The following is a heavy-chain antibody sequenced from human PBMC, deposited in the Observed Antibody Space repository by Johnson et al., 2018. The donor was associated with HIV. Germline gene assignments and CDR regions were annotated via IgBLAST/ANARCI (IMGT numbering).Heavy chain of an antibody. J-gene: IGHJ3*02. V-gene: IGHV3-30-3*01. CDR2: ISYDGSNK. Sequence: QVQLVDSGGGVVKPGGSLRLSCAASGFTFSDHYMRWIRQAPGKGLEWVAVISYDGSNKYYADSVKGRFPISKDNSKNTLYLQMNSLLAEDTAVYYCASRRGYEDAFDIWGQGTMVTVSS. CDR3: ASRRGYEDAFDI. D-gene: IGHD5-18*01. CDR1: GFTFSDHY.